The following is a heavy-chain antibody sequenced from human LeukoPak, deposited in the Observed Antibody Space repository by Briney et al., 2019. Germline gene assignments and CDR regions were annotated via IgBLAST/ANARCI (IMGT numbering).Heavy chain of an antibody. V-gene: IGHV3-30-3*01. CDR3: ASSIVGATSLYYYGMDV. J-gene: IGHJ6*02. CDR1: GLTFSSYA. Sequence: GGSLRLSCAASGLTFSSYAMHWVRQAPGKGLEWVAVISYDGSNKYYADSVKGRFTISRDNSKNTLYLQMNSLRAEDTAVYYCASSIVGATSLYYYGMDVWGQGTTVTVSS. CDR2: ISYDGSNK. D-gene: IGHD1-26*01.